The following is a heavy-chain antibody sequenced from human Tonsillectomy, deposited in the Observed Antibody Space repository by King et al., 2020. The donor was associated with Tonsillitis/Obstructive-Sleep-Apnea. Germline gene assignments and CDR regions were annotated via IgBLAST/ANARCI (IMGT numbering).Heavy chain of an antibody. CDR3: ARRYSSGWYADCGCDY. CDR1: GYTFTGYY. CDR2: INPNSGGT. D-gene: IGHD6-19*01. J-gene: IGHJ4*02. Sequence: VQLVESGAEVKKPGASVKVSCKASGYTFTGYYMHWVRQAPGQGLEWMGWINPNSGGTNYAQKFQGRVTMTRDTSISTAYMELSRLRSDDTAVYYCARRYSSGWYADCGCDYWGQGTLVTVSS. V-gene: IGHV1-2*02.